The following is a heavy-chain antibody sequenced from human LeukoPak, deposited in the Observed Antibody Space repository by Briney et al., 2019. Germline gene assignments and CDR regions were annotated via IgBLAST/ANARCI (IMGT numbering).Heavy chain of an antibody. J-gene: IGHJ1*01. D-gene: IGHD3-22*01. Sequence: QTGGSLRLSCAASGFTFSSYWMYWVRQAPGKGLVWVARINNDGSTTSYADSVMGRFTISRDSAKNTLYLQMNSLRAEDTAVYYCARSDISDYSPFPHWGQGTLVTVS. CDR1: GFTFSSYW. CDR2: INNDGSTT. V-gene: IGHV3-74*01. CDR3: ARSDISDYSPFPH.